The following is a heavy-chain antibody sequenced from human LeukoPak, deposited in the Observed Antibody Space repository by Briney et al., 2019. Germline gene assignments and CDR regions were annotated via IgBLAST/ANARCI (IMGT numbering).Heavy chain of an antibody. V-gene: IGHV3-48*03. D-gene: IGHD4-17*01. J-gene: IGHJ4*02. CDR1: GFTFSSYE. CDR3: ARVYGQDTYGDYFDY. CDR2: ISSSGSTI. Sequence: GGSLRLSCAASGFTFSSYEMNWVRQAPGKGLEWVSYISSSGSTIYYADSVKGRFTISRDNAKNSLYLQMNSLRAEDTAVYYCARVYGQDTYGDYFDYWGQGTLVTVSS.